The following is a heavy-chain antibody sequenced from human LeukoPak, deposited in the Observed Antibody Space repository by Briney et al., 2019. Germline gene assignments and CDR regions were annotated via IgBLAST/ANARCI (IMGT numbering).Heavy chain of an antibody. CDR2: ISDNGGRT. J-gene: IGHJ4*02. V-gene: IGHV3-23*01. D-gene: IGHD3-22*01. CDR1: GFTFSTYT. Sequence: GGSLRLSCAASGFTFSTYTMAWVRQAPGGGLEWVSGISDNGGRTYYADSVKGRFAISRDDSKSTLYLQMNSLRGEDTAVYYCAKDLPLSSGYYYFDYWGQGTLVTVSS. CDR3: AKDLPLSSGYYYFDY.